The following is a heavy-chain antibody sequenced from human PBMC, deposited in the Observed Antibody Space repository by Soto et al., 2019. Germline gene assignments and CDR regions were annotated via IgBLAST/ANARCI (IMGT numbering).Heavy chain of an antibody. CDR2: IKQDGSEK. J-gene: IGHJ4*02. D-gene: IGHD3-9*01. Sequence: PGGSLRLSCAASGFTFSSYWMSWVRQAPGKGLEWVANIKQDGSEKYYVDSVKGRFTISRDNAKNSLYLQMNSLRAEDTAVYYCARDSNILTGYPFDYWGQGTLVTVSS. V-gene: IGHV3-7*01. CDR3: ARDSNILTGYPFDY. CDR1: GFTFSSYW.